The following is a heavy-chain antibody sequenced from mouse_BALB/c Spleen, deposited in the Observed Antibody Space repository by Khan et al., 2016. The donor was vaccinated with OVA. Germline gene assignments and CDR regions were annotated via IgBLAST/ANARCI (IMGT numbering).Heavy chain of an antibody. Sequence: VQLQESGPGLVAPSQSLSITCTVSGFSLTGYGVNWVRQPPGKGLEWLRMIWGDGSTDYNSALKSRLNLTKDNSKSQVFLKMNSLQTDDTARYYCARAYYGNYREAMDYWGQGTSVTVSS. CDR3: ARAYYGNYREAMDY. V-gene: IGHV2-6-7*01. J-gene: IGHJ4*01. CDR1: GFSLTGYG. D-gene: IGHD2-10*01. CDR2: IWGDGST.